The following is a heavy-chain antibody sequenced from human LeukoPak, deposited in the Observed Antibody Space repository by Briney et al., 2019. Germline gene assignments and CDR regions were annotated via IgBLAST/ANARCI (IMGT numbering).Heavy chain of an antibody. CDR3: ARDGYSFFGLRYYYMDV. Sequence: ASVKVSCKASGGTFSSYAISWVRQAPGQGLEWMGGIIPIFGTANYAQKFQGRVTITADESTSTAYMELSSLRSEDTAVYYCARDGYSFFGLRYYYMDVWGKGTTVTISS. D-gene: IGHD5-24*01. V-gene: IGHV1-69*13. CDR2: IIPIFGTA. CDR1: GGTFSSYA. J-gene: IGHJ6*03.